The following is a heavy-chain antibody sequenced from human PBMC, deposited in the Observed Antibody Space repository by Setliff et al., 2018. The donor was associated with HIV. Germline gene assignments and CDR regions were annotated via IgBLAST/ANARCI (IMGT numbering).Heavy chain of an antibody. Sequence: PSETLSLTCTVFGDSTSSSPYYWAWFRRPPGQGLEWVAGLYYDGRFYHSPSLRGRVSISVDRSTNQVFLQLTSVTARDTAIYYCAKCSGTWDYNWFDPWGPGTLVTVSS. CDR3: AKCSGTWDYNWFDP. J-gene: IGHJ5*02. CDR1: GDSTSSSPYY. CDR2: LYYDGRF. D-gene: IGHD3-10*02. V-gene: IGHV4-39*01.